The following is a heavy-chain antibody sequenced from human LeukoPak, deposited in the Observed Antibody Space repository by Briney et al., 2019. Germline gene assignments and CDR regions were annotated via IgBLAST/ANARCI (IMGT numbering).Heavy chain of an antibody. Sequence: GASVKVSCKFSGYTLTELSMHWVRQAPGKGVEGMGGFDPEDGETIHPQKLQGRVTMTEDTSTDTAYMELSRLRSEDTAVYYCATAYYYDSSGYYYAPSGYWGQGTLVTVSS. D-gene: IGHD3-22*01. J-gene: IGHJ4*02. CDR2: FDPEDGET. V-gene: IGHV1-24*01. CDR1: GYTLTELS. CDR3: ATAYYYDSSGYYYAPSGY.